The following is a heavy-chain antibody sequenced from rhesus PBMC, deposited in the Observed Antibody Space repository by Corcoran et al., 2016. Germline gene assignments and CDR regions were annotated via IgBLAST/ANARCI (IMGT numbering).Heavy chain of an antibody. D-gene: IGHD3-34*01. CDR3: ASPFERGRFEV. V-gene: IGHV4S9*01. CDR2: IYAKSVTT. CDR1: GGSMSESSF. Sequence: QVRLQESGPGLVKSSETLSLTCAVSGGSMSESSFWNWIRQPPGKGLECIGNIYAKSVTTYNPSLKSRVTISKDTSNNQFFLKVTSVTAADTAVYYCASPFERGRFEVWGAGILVTVSS. J-gene: IGHJ5-1*01.